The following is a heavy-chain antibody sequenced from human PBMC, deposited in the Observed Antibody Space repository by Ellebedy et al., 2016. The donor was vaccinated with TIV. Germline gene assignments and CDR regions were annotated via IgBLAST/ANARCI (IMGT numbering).Heavy chain of an antibody. D-gene: IGHD3-9*01. V-gene: IGHV4-59*01. CDR1: GDSISSYY. CDR3: ARSLSYHDVLTGYYPKGYFDY. Sequence: SETLSLTXTVSGDSISSYYWSWIRQPPGKGLEWIAFIHYSGSTDYNPSLKSRVTMSVDTSKNQFSLKLSSVTAADTAVYYCARSLSYHDVLTGYYPKGYFDYWGQGTLVTVSS. J-gene: IGHJ4*02. CDR2: IHYSGST.